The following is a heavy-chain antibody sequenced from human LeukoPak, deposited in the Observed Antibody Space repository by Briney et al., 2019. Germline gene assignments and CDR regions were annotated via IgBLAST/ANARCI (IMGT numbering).Heavy chain of an antibody. Sequence: GGSLRLSCAASGFSISNYGMSWVRQAPGKGLEWVSLITGSGGSTYYADSMKGRFTISRDNSKSTLYLQMNSLRADDTAVYYCAKGVTYSSTGYDRHWYFDLWGRGTLVTVSS. J-gene: IGHJ2*01. D-gene: IGHD6-13*01. CDR1: GFSISNYG. V-gene: IGHV3-23*01. CDR2: ITGSGGST. CDR3: AKGVTYSSTGYDRHWYFDL.